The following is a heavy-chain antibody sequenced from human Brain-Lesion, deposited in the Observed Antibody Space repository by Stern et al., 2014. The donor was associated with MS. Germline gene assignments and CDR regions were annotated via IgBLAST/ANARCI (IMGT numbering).Heavy chain of an antibody. D-gene: IGHD1-26*01. V-gene: IGHV4-39*01. CDR2: IYYSGFT. J-gene: IGHJ4*02. CDR3: ARHDSVPRPSQLYSARDRGPGYFDY. Sequence: QLVESGPGLVKPSETPSLTCTVSGGSISSSTYYWAWLRQPPGKGLEWIGNIYYSGFTYYNPSLKSRVTISVDMSKNQFSLKLSSVTAADTAIYYCARHDSVPRPSQLYSARDRGPGYFDYWGQGTLVTVSS. CDR1: GGSISSSTYY.